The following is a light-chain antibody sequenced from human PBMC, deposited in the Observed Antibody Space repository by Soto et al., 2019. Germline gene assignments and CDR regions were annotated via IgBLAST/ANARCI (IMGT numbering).Light chain of an antibody. Sequence: EIVLTQAPATLSVSPGERATLFCRASQSVSSYLAWYQQKPGQAPRLLIYDAANRATGIPARFSGSGCGTAFLLTISSLQDEDVAVYYCKQYYSTTLTFGGGTKVDIK. CDR1: QSVSSY. V-gene: IGKV3-11*01. CDR2: DAA. CDR3: KQYYSTTLT. J-gene: IGKJ4*01.